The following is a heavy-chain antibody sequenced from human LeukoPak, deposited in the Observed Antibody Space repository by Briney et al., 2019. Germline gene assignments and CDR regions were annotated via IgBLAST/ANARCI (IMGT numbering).Heavy chain of an antibody. CDR1: GFTFSSYG. Sequence: GGSLRLSCAASGFTFSSYGMHWVRQAPGKGLEWVAVISYDGSNKYYADSVKGRFTISRDNSKNTLYLQMNSLRAEDTAVYYCAKAYYFDYWGQGTLVTVSS. CDR2: ISYDGSNK. CDR3: AKAYYFDY. J-gene: IGHJ4*02. V-gene: IGHV3-30*18.